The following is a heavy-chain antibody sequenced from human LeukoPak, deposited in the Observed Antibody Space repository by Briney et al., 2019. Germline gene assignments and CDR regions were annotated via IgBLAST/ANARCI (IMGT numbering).Heavy chain of an antibody. CDR3: AKAAYTGSPTSFDY. CDR1: GFTFSTSW. D-gene: IGHD1-26*01. Sequence: GGSLRLSCAASGFTFSTSWMSWVRQAPGKGLEWVATIKQDGSEKYYVDSVKGRFTISRDNAKISLYLQMNSLRAEDTAVYYCAKAAYTGSPTSFDYWGQGTLVTVSS. CDR2: IKQDGSEK. J-gene: IGHJ4*02. V-gene: IGHV3-7*04.